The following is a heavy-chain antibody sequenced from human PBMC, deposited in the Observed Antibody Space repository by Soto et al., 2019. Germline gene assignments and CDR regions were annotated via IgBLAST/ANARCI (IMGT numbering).Heavy chain of an antibody. J-gene: IGHJ6*02. CDR3: ARVFFPPPHTKIITGTITWGLDF. CDR1: GDGVSSNSAA. Sequence: QTLSLTCAISGDGVSSNSAAWNWIRQSPSRGLEWLGRTYYRSKWYNDYAVSVKSRITINPDTSKNQFSLQLNSVTPEDTAVNYWARVFFPPPHTKIITGTITWGLDFWGQGTRVTVSS. CDR2: TYYRSKWYN. V-gene: IGHV6-1*01. D-gene: IGHD1-7*01.